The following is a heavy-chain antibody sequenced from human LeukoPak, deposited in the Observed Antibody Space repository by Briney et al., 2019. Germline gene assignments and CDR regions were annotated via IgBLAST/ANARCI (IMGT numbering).Heavy chain of an antibody. CDR2: FNPNSGGT. V-gene: IGHV1-2*06. Sequence: SVKVSCKASGYTFTGYYMHWVRQAPGQGLEWMGRFNPNSGGTNYAQKFQGRVTMTRDTSISTAYMELSRLRSDDTAVYYCARGSDYYDSSAAIDYWGQGTLVTVSS. CDR3: ARGSDYYDSSAAIDY. CDR1: GYTFTGYY. J-gene: IGHJ4*02. D-gene: IGHD3-22*01.